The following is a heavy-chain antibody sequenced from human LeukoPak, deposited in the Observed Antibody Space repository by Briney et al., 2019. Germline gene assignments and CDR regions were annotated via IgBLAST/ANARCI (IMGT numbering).Heavy chain of an antibody. CDR3: AXXXXXXTXXSVAFDY. CDR1: XXTFTGYY. CDR2: INPNSGGT. Sequence: AXXXTFTGYYMHWVRQAPGRGLEWMGWINPNSGGTKYAQKFQGRVTMTRDTSIRTAYMEMSWLRSDDTAMYYCAXXXXXXTXXSVAFDYWGQGTLVTVSS. V-gene: IGHV1-2*02. D-gene: IGHD5-12*01. J-gene: IGHJ4*02.